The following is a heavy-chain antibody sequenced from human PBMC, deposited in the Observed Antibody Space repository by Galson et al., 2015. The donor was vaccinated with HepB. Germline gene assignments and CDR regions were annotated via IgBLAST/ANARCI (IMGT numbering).Heavy chain of an antibody. CDR2: IRSTGDTT. Sequence: SLRLSCAASGFTFNNYAMTWVRQAPGKGLEWVSAIRSTGDTTYYADSMKGRFTISRDNSKNMQFLQMSGLRVEDTAIYYCAKVGHDILTGDFTHYFYGLDTWGPGTRVTVSS. D-gene: IGHD3-9*01. CDR1: GFTFNNYA. J-gene: IGHJ6*02. CDR3: AKVGHDILTGDFTHYFYGLDT. V-gene: IGHV3-23*01.